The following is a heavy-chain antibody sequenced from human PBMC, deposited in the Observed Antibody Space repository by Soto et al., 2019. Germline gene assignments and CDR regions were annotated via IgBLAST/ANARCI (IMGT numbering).Heavy chain of an antibody. CDR2: IYYSGNT. Sequence: LSLTCTVSGGSISSSSYYWGWIRQPPAKGLEWIGSIYYSGNTYYNPSLKSRGTISVDTSKNQFSLKLSSVTAADTAVYYCASPGIAAAGRPMDFDHWGQGTVVT. J-gene: IGHJ4*02. V-gene: IGHV4-39*01. D-gene: IGHD6-13*01. CDR3: ASPGIAAAGRPMDFDH. CDR1: GGSISSSSYY.